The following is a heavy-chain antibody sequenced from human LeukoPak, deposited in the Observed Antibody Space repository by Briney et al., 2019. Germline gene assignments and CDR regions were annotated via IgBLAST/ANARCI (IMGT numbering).Heavy chain of an antibody. Sequence: ASVKVSCKASEYTFTGYYIHWVRQAPGQGLEWMGWINPNSGGTDYAPKFQGRVTMTRDTSISTAYMELSRLTFDDTTIYYCATTLHIVVVTWHAFDIWGQGTMVTVSS. V-gene: IGHV1-2*02. D-gene: IGHD2-21*02. CDR1: EYTFTGYY. CDR2: INPNSGGT. J-gene: IGHJ3*02. CDR3: ATTLHIVVVTWHAFDI.